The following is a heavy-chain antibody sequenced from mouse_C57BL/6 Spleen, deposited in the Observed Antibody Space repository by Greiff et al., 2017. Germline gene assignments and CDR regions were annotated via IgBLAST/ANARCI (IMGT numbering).Heavy chain of an antibody. V-gene: IGHV1-19*01. CDR2: INPYNGGT. D-gene: IGHD2-1*01. Sequence: VQLKQSGPVLVKPGASVKMSCKASGYTFTDYYMNWVKQSHGKSLEWIGVINPYNGGTSYNQKFKGKATLTVDKSSSTAYMELNSLTSEDSAVYYCAVYGNYGRYFDYWGQGTTLTVSS. CDR3: AVYGNYGRYFDY. CDR1: GYTFTDYY. J-gene: IGHJ2*01.